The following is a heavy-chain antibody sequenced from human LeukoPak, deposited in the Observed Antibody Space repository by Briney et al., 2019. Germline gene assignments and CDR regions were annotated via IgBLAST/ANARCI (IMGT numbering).Heavy chain of an antibody. V-gene: IGHV4-4*07. CDR2: SFTSGIT. D-gene: IGHD5-24*01. CDR3: ARNVEMATTYWDRPYYFDY. J-gene: IGHJ4*02. Sequence: WDTLSLTCSVCGDSISIYYWNWIRQHAGKGLEWLGCSFTSGITNYDPPLKSRVTLPVNTSKNHFSLKLNSVTAADPAGFYCARNVEMATTYWDRPYYFDYWGQGTLVTVSS. CDR1: GDSISIYY.